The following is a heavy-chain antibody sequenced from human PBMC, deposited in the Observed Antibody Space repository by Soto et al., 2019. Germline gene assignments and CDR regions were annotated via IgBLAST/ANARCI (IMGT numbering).Heavy chain of an antibody. CDR3: ARDGPWFGELYFDY. D-gene: IGHD3-10*01. J-gene: IGHJ4*02. CDR1: GFTFSGSA. V-gene: IGHV3-73*02. Sequence: EVQLVESGGGLVQPGGSLKLSCAASGFTFSGSAMHWVRQASGKGLEWVGRIRSKANSYATAYAASVKGRFTISRDDSKNTAYLQMNSLKTEDTAVYYCARDGPWFGELYFDYWGQGTLVTVSS. CDR2: IRSKANSYAT.